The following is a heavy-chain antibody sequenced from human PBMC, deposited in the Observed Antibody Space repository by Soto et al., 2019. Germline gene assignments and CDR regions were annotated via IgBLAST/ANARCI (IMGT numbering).Heavy chain of an antibody. Sequence: SETLSLTCTISGGSVSVYYWSWIRQSTGQGLEWIGYIYASGSPYYNPSLRSRVTISADTSKNQISLKLTSPTAADTAFYYCTRGVGSYPPYLWAR. J-gene: IGHJ2*01. V-gene: IGHV4-59*02. D-gene: IGHD1-26*01. CDR3: TRGVGSYPPYL. CDR2: IYASGSP. CDR1: GGSVSVYY.